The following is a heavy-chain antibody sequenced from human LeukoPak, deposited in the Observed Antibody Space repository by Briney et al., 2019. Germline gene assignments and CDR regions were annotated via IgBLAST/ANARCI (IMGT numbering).Heavy chain of an antibody. V-gene: IGHV1-18*04. Sequence: ASVKVSCKASGYTFTGYYTHWVRQAPGQGLEWMGWISAYNGNTNYAQKLQGRVTMTTDTSTSTAYMELRSLRSDDTAVYYCARDIRDYGDGIGYWGQGTLVTVSS. J-gene: IGHJ4*02. D-gene: IGHD4-17*01. CDR3: ARDIRDYGDGIGY. CDR2: ISAYNGNT. CDR1: GYTFTGYY.